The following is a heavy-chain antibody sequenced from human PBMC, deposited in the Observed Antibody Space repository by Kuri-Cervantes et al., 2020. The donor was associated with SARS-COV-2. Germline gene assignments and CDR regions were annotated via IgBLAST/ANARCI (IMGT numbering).Heavy chain of an antibody. CDR1: GFTFSSYA. CDR2: ISGSGGST. D-gene: IGHD3-10*01. CDR3: AIQTGVYGSGSYTDY. Sequence: GGSLRLSCAASGFTFSSYAMSWVRQAPGKGLEWVSAISGSGGSTYYADSVKGRFTISRDNAKNSLYLQMNSLRAEDTAVYYCAIQTGVYGSGSYTDYWGQGTLVTVSS. J-gene: IGHJ4*02. V-gene: IGHV3-23*01.